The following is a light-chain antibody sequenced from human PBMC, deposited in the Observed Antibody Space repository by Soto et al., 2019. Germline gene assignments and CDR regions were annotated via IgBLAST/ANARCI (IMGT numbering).Light chain of an antibody. J-gene: IGKJ5*01. CDR3: QQYNNWPPIT. Sequence: EIVLTQSPDTLSLSAGERSTLSGRAGQSLGSSYLAWYQHKPGQAPRLLIYGASTRATGIPARFSGSGSGTEFTLTISSLQSEDFAVYYCQQYNNWPPITFGQGTRL. V-gene: IGKV3-15*01. CDR2: GAS. CDR1: QSLGSSY.